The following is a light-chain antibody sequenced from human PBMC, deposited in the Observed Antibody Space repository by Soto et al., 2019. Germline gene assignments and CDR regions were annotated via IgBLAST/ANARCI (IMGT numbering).Light chain of an antibody. V-gene: IGLV2-14*01. J-gene: IGLJ1*01. CDR3: SSYTSSSTHFV. CDR2: EVS. Sequence: QSALTQPASVSGSPGQSITISCTGTSSDFGGYNYVSWYQQHPGKAPKLMIYEVSNRPSGVSNRFSGSKSGNTASLTISGLQAEDEADYYCSSYTSSSTHFVFGTGTKLTVL. CDR1: SSDFGGYNY.